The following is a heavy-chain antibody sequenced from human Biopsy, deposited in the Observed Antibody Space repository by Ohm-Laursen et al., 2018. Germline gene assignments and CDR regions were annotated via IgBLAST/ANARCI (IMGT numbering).Heavy chain of an antibody. CDR1: GGSISGHF. CDR3: ARDEGLLRAFDI. V-gene: IGHV4-4*07. Sequence: GTLSLTCTVSGGSISGHFWSWVRQPAGKGLEWIGRIYSNGNTNYNPSLKSRVSMSVDASKNHFSLNLTSVTAADTAVYYCARDEGLLRAFDIWGQGTLGTVSS. CDR2: IYSNGNT. D-gene: IGHD1-26*01. J-gene: IGHJ3*02.